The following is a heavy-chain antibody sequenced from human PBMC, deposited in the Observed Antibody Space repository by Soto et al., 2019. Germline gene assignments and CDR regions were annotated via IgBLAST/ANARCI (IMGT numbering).Heavy chain of an antibody. CDR3: ARSDYYDYIWGSSMDV. J-gene: IGHJ6*04. CDR2: ISSSGSTI. D-gene: IGHD3-16*01. CDR1: GFTFSDYY. Sequence: AGSLRLSCAASGFTFSDYYMSWIRQAPGKGLEWVSYISSSGSTIYYADSVKGRFTISRDNAKNSLYLQMNSLRAEDTAVYYCARSDYYDYIWGSSMDVWGKGTTVTVSS. V-gene: IGHV3-11*01.